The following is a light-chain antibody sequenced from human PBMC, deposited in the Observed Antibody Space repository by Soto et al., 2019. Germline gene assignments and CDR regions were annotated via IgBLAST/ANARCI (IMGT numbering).Light chain of an antibody. CDR2: DAS. CDR1: QDISNS. CDR3: QHCDSLPLT. J-gene: IGKJ5*01. V-gene: IGKV1-33*01. Sequence: DIQMTQSPSSLAASVGDRVTISCQASQDISNSLNWYQQKPGKAPKLLIYDASNLETGVPSRFSGSGSGTDFTFTISSLHPEDIATYYCQHCDSLPLTFGQGTRLEIK.